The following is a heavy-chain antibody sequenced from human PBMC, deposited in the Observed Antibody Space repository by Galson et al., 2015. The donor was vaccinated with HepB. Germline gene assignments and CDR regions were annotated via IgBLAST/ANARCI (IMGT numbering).Heavy chain of an antibody. J-gene: IGHJ4*02. D-gene: IGHD1-7*01. CDR1: GFTFSSYS. CDR3: ARDGLELPRGLDY. CDR2: ISSSSSTI. V-gene: IGHV3-48*01. Sequence: SLRLSCAASGFTFSSYSMNWVRQAPGKGLEWVSYISSSSSTIYYADSVKGRFTISRDNAKNSLYLQMNSLRAEDTAVYYCARDGLELPRGLDYWGQGTLVTVSS.